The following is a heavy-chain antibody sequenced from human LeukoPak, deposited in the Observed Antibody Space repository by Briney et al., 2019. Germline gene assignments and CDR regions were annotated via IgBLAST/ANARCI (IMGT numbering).Heavy chain of an antibody. D-gene: IGHD6-19*01. CDR2: ISYDGSNK. J-gene: IGHJ4*02. CDR1: GFTFSSYG. Sequence: PGRSLRLSCAASGFTFSSYGMHWVRQAPGKGLEWVAVISYDGSNKYYADSVKGRFTISRDNSKNTLYLQMNSLRAEDTAVYYCAKGRSSRLVGDFDYWGQGTLVTVSS. CDR3: AKGRSSRLVGDFDY. V-gene: IGHV3-30*18.